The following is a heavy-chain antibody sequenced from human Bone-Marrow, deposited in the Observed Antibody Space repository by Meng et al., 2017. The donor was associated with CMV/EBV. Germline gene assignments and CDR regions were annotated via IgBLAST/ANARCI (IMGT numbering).Heavy chain of an antibody. CDR2: IYYSGST. V-gene: IGHV4-61*01. Sequence: SETLSLTCTVSGGSVSSGSYYWSWIRQPPGKGLEWIGYIYYSGSTNYNPSLKSRVTISVDTSKNQFSLKLSSVTAADTAVYYCARQVVVVPAASETNYYYYYGMDVWGQGTTGTVSS. D-gene: IGHD2-2*01. J-gene: IGHJ6*02. CDR1: GGSVSSGSYY. CDR3: ARQVVVVPAASETNYYYYYGMDV.